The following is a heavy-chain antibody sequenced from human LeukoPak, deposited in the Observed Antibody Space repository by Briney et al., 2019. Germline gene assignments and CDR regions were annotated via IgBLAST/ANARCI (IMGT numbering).Heavy chain of an antibody. J-gene: IGHJ4*02. CDR2: IYPGDSDT. V-gene: IGHV5-51*01. Sequence: GESLKISCKGSGYTFTTSWIGWVRQMPGKGLECMGIIYPGDSDTRYSPSFQGQVTISADKSITSAYLQWSSLKASDTAMYYCARRPTGGGTYYFDYWGQGTLVTVSS. D-gene: IGHD1-26*01. CDR3: ARRPTGGGTYYFDY. CDR1: GYTFTTSW.